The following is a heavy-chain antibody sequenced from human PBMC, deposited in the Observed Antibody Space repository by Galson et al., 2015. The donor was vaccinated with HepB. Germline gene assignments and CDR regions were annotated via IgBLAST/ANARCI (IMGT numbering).Heavy chain of an antibody. D-gene: IGHD6-6*01. CDR1: GFTFSSYA. J-gene: IGHJ4*02. V-gene: IGHV3-30-3*01. Sequence: SLRLSCAASGFTFSSYAMHWVRQAPGKGLEWVAVISYDGSNKYYADSVKGRFTISRDNSKNTLYLQMNSLRAEDTAVYYCAKEHSRAARTYYLDYWGQGTLVTVSS. CDR3: AKEHSRAARTYYLDY. CDR2: ISYDGSNK.